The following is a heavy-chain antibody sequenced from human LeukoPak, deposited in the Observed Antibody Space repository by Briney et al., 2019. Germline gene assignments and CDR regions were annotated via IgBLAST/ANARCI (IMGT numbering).Heavy chain of an antibody. Sequence: GGSLRLSCAASGFTFSSYAMSWVRQAPGKGPEWVSGISGSDGTTHYADSVKGRFTISRGNSKNTLSLQMHSLRAEDAAVYYCAKRLWSTSGAYSPFDYWGQGTLVTVFS. CDR3: AKRLWSTSGAYSPFDY. D-gene: IGHD3-10*01. CDR1: GFTFSSYA. J-gene: IGHJ4*02. CDR2: ISGSDGTT. V-gene: IGHV3-23*01.